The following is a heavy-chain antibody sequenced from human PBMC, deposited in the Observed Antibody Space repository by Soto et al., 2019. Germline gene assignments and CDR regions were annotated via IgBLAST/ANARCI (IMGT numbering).Heavy chain of an antibody. CDR3: AREGGHPYYYDSSGSYSFDY. Sequence: SLRLSCAASGFTFSSYWMSWVRQAPGKGLEWVANIKQDGSEKYYVNSVKGRFTISRGNAKNSLYLQMNSLRAEDTAVYYCAREGGHPYYYDSSGSYSFDYWGQGTLVTVSS. J-gene: IGHJ4*02. CDR2: IKQDGSEK. D-gene: IGHD3-22*01. V-gene: IGHV3-7*01. CDR1: GFTFSSYW.